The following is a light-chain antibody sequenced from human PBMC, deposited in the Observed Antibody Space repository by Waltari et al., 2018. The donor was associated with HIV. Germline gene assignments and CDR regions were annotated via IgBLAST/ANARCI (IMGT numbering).Light chain of an antibody. CDR3: QQSFSGFT. J-gene: IGKJ3*01. CDR1: HYISGL. CDR2: ATS. Sequence: IQLTQSPLSLSAYLEDSVHITCRPSHYISGLLNWYQQNPGKPPKLLVFATSSLQTGVPSRFKGSASGMDFSLTISSLHPEDFATYYCQQSFSGFTFGPGTNVH. V-gene: IGKV1-39*01.